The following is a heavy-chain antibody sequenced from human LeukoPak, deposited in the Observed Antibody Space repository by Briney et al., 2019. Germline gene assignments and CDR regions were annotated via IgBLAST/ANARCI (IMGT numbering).Heavy chain of an antibody. CDR3: AKAASGNWNDVSDY. Sequence: GGSLKLSCAASGFTFSTYAMSWVRQAPGKGLEWVSAISGRGVSTSYADSVRGRFTISRDNSKNTLYLQMNSLRAEDTAVYYCAKAASGNWNDVSDYWGQGTLVTVSS. J-gene: IGHJ4*02. CDR1: GFTFSTYA. V-gene: IGHV3-23*01. D-gene: IGHD1-20*01. CDR2: ISGRGVST.